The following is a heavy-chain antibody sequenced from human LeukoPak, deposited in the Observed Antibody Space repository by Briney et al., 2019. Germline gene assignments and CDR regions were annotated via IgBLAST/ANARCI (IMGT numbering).Heavy chain of an antibody. D-gene: IGHD3-16*01. CDR3: ARRYRGWGIHYNRFDP. CDR2: IYYSGST. Sequence: SETLSLTCTVSGGSISSSSYYWGWIRQPPGKGLEWIGSIYYSGSTYYNPSLKSRVTISVDTSKNQFSLKLSSVTAADTAVYYCARRYRGWGIHYNRFDPWGQGTLVTVSS. J-gene: IGHJ5*02. CDR1: GGSISSSSYY. V-gene: IGHV4-39*01.